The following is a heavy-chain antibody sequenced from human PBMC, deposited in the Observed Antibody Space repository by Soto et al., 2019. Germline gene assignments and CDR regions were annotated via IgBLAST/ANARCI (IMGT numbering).Heavy chain of an antibody. J-gene: IGHJ6*02. CDR2: ISSSSSYI. CDR1: GFTFSSYS. Sequence: GGSLRLSCAASGFTFSSYSMNWVRQAPGKGLEWVSSISSSSSYIYYADSVKGRFTISRDNAKNSLYLQMNSLRAEDTAVNYCARDGADILTGYYYYYGMDVWGQGTTVTVSS. D-gene: IGHD3-9*01. CDR3: ARDGADILTGYYYYYGMDV. V-gene: IGHV3-21*01.